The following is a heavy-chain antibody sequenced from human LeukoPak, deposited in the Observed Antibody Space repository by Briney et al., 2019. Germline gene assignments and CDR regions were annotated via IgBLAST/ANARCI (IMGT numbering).Heavy chain of an antibody. CDR3: ARWGHFDTSGYFVVDY. V-gene: IGHV4-34*01. CDR2: INHSGST. D-gene: IGHD3-22*01. J-gene: IGHJ4*02. CDR1: GGSFSGYY. Sequence: SETLSLTCAVYGGSFSGYYWSWIRQPPGKGLEWIGEINHSGSTNYNPSLKSRVTISVDTSKNQFSLKLSSVTAADTAVYYCARWGHFDTSGYFVVDYWGRGTLVTVSS.